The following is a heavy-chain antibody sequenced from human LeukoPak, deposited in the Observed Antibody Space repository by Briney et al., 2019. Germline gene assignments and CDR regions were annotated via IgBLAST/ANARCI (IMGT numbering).Heavy chain of an antibody. Sequence: GESLHISCKGYIYSFTSYWIGWVRQMPGKGLEWMGIINPADSDTRYSPSFQGQVTISTDKSISTAYLQWSSLKASDTAMYYCARLGDYGMDVWGQGTTVAVSS. J-gene: IGHJ6*02. CDR1: IYSFTSYW. CDR3: ARLGDYGMDV. CDR2: INPADSDT. V-gene: IGHV5-51*01.